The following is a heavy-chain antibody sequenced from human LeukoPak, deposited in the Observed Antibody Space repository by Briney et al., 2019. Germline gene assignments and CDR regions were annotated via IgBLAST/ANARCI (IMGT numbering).Heavy chain of an antibody. V-gene: IGHV3-21*01. CDR2: ISSSSSYI. Sequence: GGSLRLSCAASGFTFSSYSMNWVRQAPGKGLEWVSSISSSSSYIYYADSVKGRFTISRDNAKNSLYLQMNSLRAEDTAVYYCARVFFGAASLRYYYGMDVWGQGTTVTVSS. D-gene: IGHD3-3*01. J-gene: IGHJ6*02. CDR1: GFTFSSYS. CDR3: ARVFFGAASLRYYYGMDV.